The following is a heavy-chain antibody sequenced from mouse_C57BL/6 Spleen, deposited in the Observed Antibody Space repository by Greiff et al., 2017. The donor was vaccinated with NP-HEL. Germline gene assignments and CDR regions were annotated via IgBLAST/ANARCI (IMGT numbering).Heavy chain of an antibody. Sequence: QLKQSGPELVKPGASVKMSCKASGYTFTDYNMHWVKQSHGKSLEWIGYINPNNGGTSYNQKFKGKATLTVNKSSSTAYMELLSLTSEDSAVYYCARGNYYFDYWGQGTTLTVSS. V-gene: IGHV1-22*01. J-gene: IGHJ2*01. CDR1: GYTFTDYN. CDR3: ARGNYYFDY. CDR2: INPNNGGT. D-gene: IGHD2-1*01.